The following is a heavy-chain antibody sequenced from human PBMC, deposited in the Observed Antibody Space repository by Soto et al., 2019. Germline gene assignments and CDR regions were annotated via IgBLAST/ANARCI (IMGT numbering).Heavy chain of an antibody. CDR3: ARPSRNGWSEYDH. J-gene: IGHJ4*02. CDR1: GYTFTSYY. Sequence: ASVKVSCKASGYTFTSYYMHWVRQAPGQGLEWMGIINPSGGSTSYAQKFQGRVTMTRDTSTSTVYMELTSLRSEDTAVYYCARPSRNGWSEYDHWGQGTLVTVSS. CDR2: INPSGGST. V-gene: IGHV1-46*01. D-gene: IGHD6-19*01.